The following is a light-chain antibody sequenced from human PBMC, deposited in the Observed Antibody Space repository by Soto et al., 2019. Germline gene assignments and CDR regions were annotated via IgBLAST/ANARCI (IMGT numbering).Light chain of an antibody. CDR1: QSVLSSSNNKNY. Sequence: DIVMTQSPDSLAVSLGERAIINCKSSQSVLSSSNNKNYLAWYQQKPGQPPNLLIYWASTRESGVPDRFSGSGSGTDFTLTISSLQAEDVAVYYCQQYYSIPRTFGQGTKVEIK. CDR2: WAS. J-gene: IGKJ1*01. V-gene: IGKV4-1*01. CDR3: QQYYSIPRT.